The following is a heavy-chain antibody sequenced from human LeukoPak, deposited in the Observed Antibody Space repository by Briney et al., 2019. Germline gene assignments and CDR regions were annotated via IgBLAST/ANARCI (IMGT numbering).Heavy chain of an antibody. V-gene: IGHV4-39*07. CDR3: ARVGSWDYDFWSGYYDFDY. D-gene: IGHD3-3*01. CDR2: IYYSGST. J-gene: IGHJ4*02. CDR1: GGSISSSSYY. Sequence: SETLSLTCTVSGGSISSSSYYWGWIRQPPGKGLEWIGSIYYSGSTYYNPSLKSRVTISVDTSKNQFSLKLSSVTAADTAVYYCARVGSWDYDFWSGYYDFDYWGQGTLVTVSS.